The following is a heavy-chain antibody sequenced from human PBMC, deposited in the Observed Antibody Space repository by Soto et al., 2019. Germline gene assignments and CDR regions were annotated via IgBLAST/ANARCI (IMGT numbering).Heavy chain of an antibody. V-gene: IGHV4-39*01. CDR1: GGSISSSSYY. J-gene: IGHJ4*02. D-gene: IGHD3-10*01. Sequence: SETLSLTCTVSGGSISSSSYYWGWIRQPPGKGLEWIGSIYYSGNTYYNPSLKSRVTISVDMAKNQFSLKLSSVTAADTAVYYCARQYYFGSGSYYNRTFDFWGQGTLVT. CDR2: IYYSGNT. CDR3: ARQYYFGSGSYYNRTFDF.